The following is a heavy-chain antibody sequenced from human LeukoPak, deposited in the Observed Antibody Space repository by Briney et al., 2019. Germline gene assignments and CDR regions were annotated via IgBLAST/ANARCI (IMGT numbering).Heavy chain of an antibody. J-gene: IGHJ4*02. CDR2: IYYSGST. D-gene: IGHD3-22*01. V-gene: IGHV4-59*08. CDR3: ARVNYDSKPFDY. CDR1: GGSISSYY. Sequence: SETLSLTCTVSGGSISSYYWSWIRQPPGKGLEWIGYIYYSGSTNYNPSLKSRVTISVDTSKNQFSLKLSSVTAADTAVYYCARVNYDSKPFDYWGQGTLVTVSS.